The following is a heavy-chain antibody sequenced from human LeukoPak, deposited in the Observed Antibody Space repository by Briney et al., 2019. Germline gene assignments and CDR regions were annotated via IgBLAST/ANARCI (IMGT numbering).Heavy chain of an antibody. D-gene: IGHD1-26*01. CDR1: GFTFDDYA. CDR2: ISWNSGSI. CDR3: AKDMERRGSYAGD. V-gene: IGHV3-9*01. J-gene: IGHJ4*02. Sequence: GGSLRLSCAASGFTFDDYAMHWVRQAPGKGLEWVSGISWNSGSIGYADSVEGRFTISRDNAKNSLYLQMNSLRAEDTALYYCAKDMERRGSYAGDWGQGTLVTVSS.